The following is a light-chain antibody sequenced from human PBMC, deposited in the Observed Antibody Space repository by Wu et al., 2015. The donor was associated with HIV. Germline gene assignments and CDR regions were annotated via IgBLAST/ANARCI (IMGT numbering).Light chain of an antibody. CDR2: DSA. CDR1: QSVNWY. J-gene: IGKJ5*01. CDR3: QQRHDWPIT. V-gene: IGKV3-11*01. Sequence: DILLTQSPATLSLSPGERATLSCRASQSVNWYLAWFQQKPGQVPRLLIYDSANRATGISGRFSGSGSGTDFTLTISSLEPEDFAVYYCQQRHDWPITFGQGTRLEIK.